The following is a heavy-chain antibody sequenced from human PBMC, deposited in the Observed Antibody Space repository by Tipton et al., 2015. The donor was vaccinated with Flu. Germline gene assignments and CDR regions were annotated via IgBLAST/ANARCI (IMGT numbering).Heavy chain of an antibody. CDR1: GDTFSSYA. D-gene: IGHD3-3*01. Sequence: QLVQSGAEVKKPGSSVMVSCKASGDTFSSYAINWVRQAPGQGLEWMGGIIPFFGTSNYPQKFQGRVTITANESTSTAYMELTSRGSEDSAVYYCARSGGITIYGGAPYYYYYGMDVWGQGTTVTVSS. CDR3: ARSGGITIYGGAPYYYYYGMDV. J-gene: IGHJ6*02. V-gene: IGHV1-69*01. CDR2: IIPFFGTS.